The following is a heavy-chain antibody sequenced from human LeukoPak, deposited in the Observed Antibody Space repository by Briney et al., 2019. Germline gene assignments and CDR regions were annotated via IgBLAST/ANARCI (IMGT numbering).Heavy chain of an antibody. D-gene: IGHD6-13*01. V-gene: IGHV4-4*07. Sequence: SETLSLTCTVSGGSISSYYWSWIRQPPGKGLEWIGRIYTSGSTNYNPSLKSRVTMSVDTSKNQFSLKLSSVTAADTAVYYCARLTHHPIAAADYYYYYYMDVWGKGTTVTISS. CDR2: IYTSGST. CDR3: ARLTHHPIAAADYYYYYYMDV. CDR1: GGSISSYY. J-gene: IGHJ6*03.